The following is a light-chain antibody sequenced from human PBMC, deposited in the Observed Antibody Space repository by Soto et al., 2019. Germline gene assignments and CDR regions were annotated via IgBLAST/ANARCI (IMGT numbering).Light chain of an antibody. V-gene: IGLV2-23*02. J-gene: IGLJ1*01. CDR3: CSYAGSSTHV. Sequence: QSVLTQPASVCGSPGQSITISCTGTSSDVGSYNLVSWYQQHPGKAPKPMIYEVSKRPSGVSNRFSGSKSGNTASLTISGLQAEDEADYYCCSYAGSSTHVFGTGTKVTVL. CDR1: SSDVGSYNL. CDR2: EVS.